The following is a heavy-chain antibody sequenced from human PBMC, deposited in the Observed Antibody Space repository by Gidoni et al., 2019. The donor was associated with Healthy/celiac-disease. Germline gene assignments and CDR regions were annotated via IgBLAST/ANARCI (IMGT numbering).Heavy chain of an antibody. V-gene: IGHV3-23*01. Sequence: EVQLLESGGGLVQPGGSLRLSCAASGFTCSSYAMSWVRQDPGKGLECVSAISGGGGSTYYADSVKGRFTISRDNSKNTLYLQMNSLRAEDTAVYYCAKGGSKWLTPFDYWGQGTLVTVSS. CDR2: ISGGGGST. CDR1: GFTCSSYA. J-gene: IGHJ4*02. D-gene: IGHD3-22*01. CDR3: AKGGSKWLTPFDY.